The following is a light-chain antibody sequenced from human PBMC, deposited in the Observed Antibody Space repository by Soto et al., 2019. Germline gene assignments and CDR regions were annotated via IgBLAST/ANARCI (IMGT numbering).Light chain of an antibody. J-gene: IGKJ4*01. Sequence: EIVMTQYPATMSVSPGERATLSCRASQSVNNNLAWYQQKPGQAPRLLIYGASARATGIPARFSGSGSGTEFTLTISSLQSEDFAVYYCQQYNNWPLTFGGGTKVENK. V-gene: IGKV3-15*01. CDR2: GAS. CDR3: QQYNNWPLT. CDR1: QSVNNN.